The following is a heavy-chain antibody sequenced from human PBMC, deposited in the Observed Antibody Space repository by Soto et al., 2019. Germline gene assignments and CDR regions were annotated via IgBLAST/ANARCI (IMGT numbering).Heavy chain of an antibody. CDR2: ISWNSGNI. D-gene: IGHD6-19*01. CDR1: GFTFDDYA. CDR3: AKDLYSTGWFYFDY. Sequence: EVQLVESGGGLVQPGRSLRLSCAASGFTFDDYAMHWVRQAPGKGLEWVSGISWNSGNIGYVDSVKGRFTISRDNAKNSLSLQMNSLRAEDTALYYCAKDLYSTGWFYFDYWGQGTLVTVSS. V-gene: IGHV3-9*01. J-gene: IGHJ4*02.